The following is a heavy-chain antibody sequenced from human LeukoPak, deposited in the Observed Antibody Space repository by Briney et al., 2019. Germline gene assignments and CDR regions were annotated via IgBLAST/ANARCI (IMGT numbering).Heavy chain of an antibody. J-gene: IGHJ4*02. V-gene: IGHV1-2*02. CDR2: ILPNSGAT. D-gene: IGHD2-8*01. CDR1: GYTFTGYY. CDR3: ARDPGYCASGICLVF. Sequence: GASVKVSCKASGYTFTGYYMYWVRQAPGQGLEWMGWILPNSGATNYAQRFQGRVTMTRDTSITTAYMELSRLTSDDTAVYYCARDPGYCASGICLVFWGQGTLVTVSS.